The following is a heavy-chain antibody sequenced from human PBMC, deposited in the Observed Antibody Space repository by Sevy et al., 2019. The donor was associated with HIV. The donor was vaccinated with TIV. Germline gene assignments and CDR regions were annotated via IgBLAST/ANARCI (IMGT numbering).Heavy chain of an antibody. V-gene: IGHV3-23*01. J-gene: IGHJ4*02. Sequence: GGSLRLSCAASGFAFYDYSMSWIRQAPGKGLEWVATLSFGCGKINYADSVKGRFTISRDNSKNSFYLQMDNLRVEDTALYYCAREVCTRPHDYWGQGTRVTVSS. D-gene: IGHD2-8*01. CDR1: GFAFYDYS. CDR3: AREVCTRPHDY. CDR2: LSFGCGKI.